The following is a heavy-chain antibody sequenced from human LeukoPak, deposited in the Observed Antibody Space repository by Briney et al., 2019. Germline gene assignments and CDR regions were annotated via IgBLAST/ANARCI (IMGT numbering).Heavy chain of an antibody. D-gene: IGHD2-21*02. V-gene: IGHV3-21*01. Sequence: GGSLRLSCAASGFTFSSYSMNWVRQAPGKGLEWVSSISSSSSYIYYADSVKGRFTISRDNAKNSLYLQMNSLRAKDTAVYYCARGVGDTGNNWFDPWGQGTLVTVSS. J-gene: IGHJ5*02. CDR2: ISSSSSYI. CDR1: GFTFSSYS. CDR3: ARGVGDTGNNWFDP.